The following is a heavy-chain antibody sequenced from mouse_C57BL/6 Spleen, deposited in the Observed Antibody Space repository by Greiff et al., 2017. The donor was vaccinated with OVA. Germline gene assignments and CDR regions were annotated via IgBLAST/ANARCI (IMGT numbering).Heavy chain of an antibody. D-gene: IGHD1-1*01. Sequence: QVQLQQSGAELVRPGASVTLSCKASGYTFTDYEMHWVKQTPVHGLEWIGAIDPETGGTAYNQKFKGKAILTADKSSSTAYMGHRSLTSKDSAVYYCTREDCGSRYFEVWGTGTTVTVSS. V-gene: IGHV1-15*01. J-gene: IGHJ1*03. CDR1: GYTFTDYE. CDR2: IDPETGGT. CDR3: TREDCGSRYFEV.